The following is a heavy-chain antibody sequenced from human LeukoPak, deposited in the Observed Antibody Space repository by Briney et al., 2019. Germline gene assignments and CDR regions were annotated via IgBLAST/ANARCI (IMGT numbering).Heavy chain of an antibody. D-gene: IGHD5-12*01. Sequence: ASVKVSCKASGYTFTSYGISWVRQAPGQGLEWMGWISAYNGNTNYAQKLQGRVTMTTDTSTSTAYMELRSLRSDDTAAYYCARDCRVSVDDYELLCAFDIWGQGTMVTVSS. CDR3: ARDCRVSVDDYELLCAFDI. V-gene: IGHV1-18*01. CDR2: ISAYNGNT. J-gene: IGHJ3*02. CDR1: GYTFTSYG.